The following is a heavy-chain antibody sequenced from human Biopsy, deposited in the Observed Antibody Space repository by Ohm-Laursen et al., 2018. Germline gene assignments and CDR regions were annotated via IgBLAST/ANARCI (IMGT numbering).Heavy chain of an antibody. CDR3: AKGQDLRGGAEYFQH. CDR1: GYTFTGQY. Sequence: ASLKASRKASGYTFTGQYLHCVRQVPGQGLEWMGWINPHSGTTKFAQDFQGRVTMTRDTSITKAYMELRRLRSDDTAVYYCAKGQDLRGGAEYFQHWGQGALVTVAS. D-gene: IGHD2-15*01. CDR2: INPHSGTT. J-gene: IGHJ1*01. V-gene: IGHV1-2*02.